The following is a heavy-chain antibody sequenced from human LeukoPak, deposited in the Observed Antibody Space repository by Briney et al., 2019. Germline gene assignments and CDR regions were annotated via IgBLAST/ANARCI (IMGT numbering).Heavy chain of an antibody. D-gene: IGHD3-22*01. V-gene: IGHV3-74*01. CDR3: AKDLYITMIVVVIPGSFFDY. Sequence: GGSLRLSCVASGFTFSGYWMHWVRQAPGKGLVWVSRINTDGSRTSYADSVKGRFTISRDNAKNTLYLQMNSLRAEDTAVYYCAKDLYITMIVVVIPGSFFDYWGQGTLVTVSS. CDR2: INTDGSRT. J-gene: IGHJ4*02. CDR1: GFTFSGYW.